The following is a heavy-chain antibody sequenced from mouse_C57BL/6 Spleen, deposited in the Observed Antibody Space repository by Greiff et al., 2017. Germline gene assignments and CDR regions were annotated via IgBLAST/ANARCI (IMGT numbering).Heavy chain of an antibody. D-gene: IGHD1-1*01. Sequence: VQLQQSGPELVKPGASVKMSCKASGYTFTDYNMHWVKQSHGKSLEWIGYINPNNGGTSYNQKFKGKATLTVNKSSSTAYMELRSLTSEDSAVYYCARYDYGSSPFAYWGQGTLVTVSA. CDR3: ARYDYGSSPFAY. CDR1: GYTFTDYN. CDR2: INPNNGGT. J-gene: IGHJ3*01. V-gene: IGHV1-22*01.